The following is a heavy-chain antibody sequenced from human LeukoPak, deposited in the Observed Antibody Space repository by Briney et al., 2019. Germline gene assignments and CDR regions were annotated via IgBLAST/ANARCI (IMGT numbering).Heavy chain of an antibody. CDR2: INPSGGST. CDR1: GYTFSSYY. Sequence: ASVKVSCKASGYTFSSYYMHWVRQAPGQGLEWLGIINPSGGSTTYAQKFQGRVTMTRDTSTSTVYMELSSLRSEDTALYYCARDSTPTYYSGTYYFEYWGQGTLSPSPQ. CDR3: ARDSTPTYYSGTYYFEY. D-gene: IGHD1-26*01. V-gene: IGHV1-46*01. J-gene: IGHJ4*02.